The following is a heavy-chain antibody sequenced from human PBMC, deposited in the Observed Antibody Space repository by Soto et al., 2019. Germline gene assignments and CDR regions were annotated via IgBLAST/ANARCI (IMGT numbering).Heavy chain of an antibody. CDR2: IYYSGST. CDR3: ARHVLGAKITGSWYYYMDV. J-gene: IGHJ6*03. D-gene: IGHD5-12*01. CDR1: GCSISSSSYY. V-gene: IGHV4-39*01. Sequence: QLQLQESGPGLVKPSETLSLTCTVSGCSISSSSYYWGWIRQPPGKGLEWIGSIYYSGSTYYNPSRKSRVTVSVDTSKNQFSLKLSSVTSADTAGYYCARHVLGAKITGSWYYYMDVLGKGTTVTVSS.